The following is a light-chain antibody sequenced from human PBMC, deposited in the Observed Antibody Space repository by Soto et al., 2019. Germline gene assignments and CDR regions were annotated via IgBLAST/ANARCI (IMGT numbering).Light chain of an antibody. CDR2: GAS. Sequence: EIVLTQSPGTLSLSPGERATLSCRASQSINSNYLAWYQQKPGQGPRPLMYGASSRATGIPDRFSGSGSGKDFTLPISRLEPEDFAVYCCQQYDSSPRTFGQGTKVEIK. J-gene: IGKJ1*01. CDR1: QSINSNY. CDR3: QQYDSSPRT. V-gene: IGKV3-20*01.